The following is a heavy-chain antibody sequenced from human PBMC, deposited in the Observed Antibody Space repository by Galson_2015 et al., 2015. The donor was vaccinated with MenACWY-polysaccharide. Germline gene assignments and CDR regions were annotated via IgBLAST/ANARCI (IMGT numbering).Heavy chain of an antibody. J-gene: IGHJ6*02. V-gene: IGHV4-39*07. CDR3: ARYSKYGSSRYGMDV. D-gene: IGHD4-17*01. CDR1: GGSISSSSYY. CDR2: IYYSGST. Sequence: SETLSLTCTVSGGSISSSSYYWGWIRQPPGKGLEWIGSIYYSGSTYYNPSLMSRVTISADMSKNQFSLKLSSVTAADTAVYYCARYSKYGSSRYGMDVWGQGTTVTVSS.